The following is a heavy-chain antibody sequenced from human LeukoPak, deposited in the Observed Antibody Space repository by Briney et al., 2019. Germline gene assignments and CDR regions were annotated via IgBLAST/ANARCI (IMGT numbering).Heavy chain of an antibody. Sequence: GGSLTVSRAASGFTFSSYGMHWVRQAPGKGLEWVAVISYDGSNKYYADSVKGRFTISRDNSKDTLYLQMNSLRAEDTAVYYCAKDYGYGDYADDAFDIWGQGTLVTVSS. CDR1: GFTFSSYG. D-gene: IGHD4-17*01. J-gene: IGHJ3*02. V-gene: IGHV3-30*18. CDR2: ISYDGSNK. CDR3: AKDYGYGDYADDAFDI.